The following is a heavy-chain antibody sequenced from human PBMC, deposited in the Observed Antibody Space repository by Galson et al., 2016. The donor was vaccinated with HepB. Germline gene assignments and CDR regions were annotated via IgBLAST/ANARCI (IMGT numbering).Heavy chain of an antibody. J-gene: IGHJ4*02. CDR2: INPNSGVT. CDR3: AREAKPYGDIDS. CDR1: GYTFSGFY. D-gene: IGHD4-17*01. V-gene: IGHV1-2*02. Sequence: SVKVSCKASGYTFSGFYIHWVRQAPGQGLEWMGWINPNSGVTTYAQKFQGRVTMTRDTSISTVDMELSSLRSDDTAMYYWAREAKPYGDIDSWGQGTLVTVSS.